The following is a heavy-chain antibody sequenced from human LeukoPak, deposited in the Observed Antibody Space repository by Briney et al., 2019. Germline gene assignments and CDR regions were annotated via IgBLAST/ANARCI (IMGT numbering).Heavy chain of an antibody. CDR3: ARELRYFDWWESMFDP. Sequence: SQTLSLTCAMSGDSVSGNSAAWNWIRQSPSRGLEWLGRTYYRAEWYNDYAVSVKSRITINPNTSKNQFSLQLNSVTPEDTAVYYCARELRYFDWWESMFDPWGQGTLVTVSS. D-gene: IGHD3-9*01. CDR1: GDSVSGNSAA. V-gene: IGHV6-1*01. CDR2: TYYRAEWYN. J-gene: IGHJ5*02.